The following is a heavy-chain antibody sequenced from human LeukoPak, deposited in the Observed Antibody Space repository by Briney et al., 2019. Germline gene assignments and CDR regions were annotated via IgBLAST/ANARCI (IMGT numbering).Heavy chain of an antibody. Sequence: GGSLRLSCAASGFIFSNYAMSWVRQAPGKGLEWVSAISGSDDNTYYADSVRGRFTISRDNSKNALYLQMNSLRAEDTAIYFCAKSRSGVSSCYNYWGQGTLVTVSS. CDR1: GFIFSNYA. D-gene: IGHD2-15*01. V-gene: IGHV3-23*01. CDR3: AKSRSGVSSCYNY. J-gene: IGHJ4*02. CDR2: ISGSDDNT.